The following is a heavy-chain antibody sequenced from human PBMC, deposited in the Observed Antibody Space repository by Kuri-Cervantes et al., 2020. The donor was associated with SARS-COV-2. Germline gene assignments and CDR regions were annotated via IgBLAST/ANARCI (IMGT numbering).Heavy chain of an antibody. V-gene: IGHV1-24*01. J-gene: IGHJ5*02. CDR1: GFTFSGSA. CDR3: ATAPPFGYNWFDL. D-gene: IGHD3-10*01. CDR2: FDPEDGET. Sequence: GSLRLSCAASGFTFSGSAMHWVRQAPGKGLEWMGGFDPEDGETIYAQKFQGRVTMTEDTSTDTAYMELSSLRSEDTAVYYCATAPPFGYNWFDLWGQGTLVTVSS.